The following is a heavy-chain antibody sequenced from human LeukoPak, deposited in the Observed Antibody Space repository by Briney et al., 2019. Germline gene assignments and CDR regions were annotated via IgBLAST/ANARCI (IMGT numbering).Heavy chain of an antibody. CDR1: GGSISSYY. CDR2: IYYSGST. J-gene: IGHJ4*02. D-gene: IGHD5-12*01. V-gene: IGHV4-59*08. Sequence: SETLSLTCTVSGGSISSYYWSWIRQPPGKGLEWLGYIYYSGSTNCNPSLKSRVTISVDTSKNQFSLKLSSVTAADTAVYYCARLSDSGYEDYFDYWGQGTLVTVSS. CDR3: ARLSDSGYEDYFDY.